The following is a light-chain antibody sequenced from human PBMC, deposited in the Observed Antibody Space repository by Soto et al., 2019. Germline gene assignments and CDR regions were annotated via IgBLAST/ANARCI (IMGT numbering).Light chain of an antibody. CDR1: QSVSSN. J-gene: IGKJ3*01. V-gene: IGKV3-15*01. CDR2: NAI. CDR3: QQYHNWPPFT. Sequence: EIGMTQSPGTLSVSPGERATLSCRASQSVSSNLAWFQQKPGQAPRLLIYNAITRATGIPVRFSGSGSGTEFTLTISSLQSEDFAVYYCQQYHNWPPFTFGPGTKVDIK.